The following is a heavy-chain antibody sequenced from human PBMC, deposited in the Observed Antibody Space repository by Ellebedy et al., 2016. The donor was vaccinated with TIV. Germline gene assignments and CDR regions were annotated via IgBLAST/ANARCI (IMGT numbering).Heavy chain of an antibody. V-gene: IGHV4-4*02. CDR1: GGSXPSSDF. D-gene: IGHD3-3*01. CDR3: VQNGYYTLXE. Sequence: MPSETLSLTCAVSGGSXPSSDFSSWVXPPPGICLEWIGEVSLDGYTNYNPSLQSRVTRSIDKSRNQFSLKWEYVTAADTAVYYCVQNGYYTLXEWGQGTVVTVAS. J-gene: IGHJ3*01. CDR2: VSLDGYT.